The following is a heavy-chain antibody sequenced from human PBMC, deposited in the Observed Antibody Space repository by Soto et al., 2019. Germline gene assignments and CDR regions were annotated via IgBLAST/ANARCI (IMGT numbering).Heavy chain of an antibody. CDR2: INHSGST. J-gene: IGHJ4*02. V-gene: IGHV4-34*01. D-gene: IGHD4-17*01. CDR1: GGSFNGYY. Sequence: QVQLRQWGAGLVKPSETLSLTCAVYGGSFNGYYWNWIRQPPGKGLEWIGEINHSGSTNYNPSLKSRVSISVDTSKNQFSLRLSSVTAADTAVYYCASQRPTVTTFDYWGQGTLVTVPS. CDR3: ASQRPTVTTFDY.